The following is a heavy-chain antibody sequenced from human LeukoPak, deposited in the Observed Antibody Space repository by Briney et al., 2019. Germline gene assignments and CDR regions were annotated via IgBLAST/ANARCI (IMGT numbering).Heavy chain of an antibody. J-gene: IGHJ1*01. V-gene: IGHV4-61*01. CDR2: IYYSGST. CDR3: AGQYSGYDSGAEYFQH. CDR1: GGSLSSGSYY. Sequence: PSETLSLTCTVSGGSLSSGSYYWRWVRQPPGTGLEWMGYIYYSGSTNYNPSLKSRVTISVDTSKNQFSLKLSSVTAADTAVYYCAGQYSGYDSGAEYFQHWGQGTLVTVSS. D-gene: IGHD5-12*01.